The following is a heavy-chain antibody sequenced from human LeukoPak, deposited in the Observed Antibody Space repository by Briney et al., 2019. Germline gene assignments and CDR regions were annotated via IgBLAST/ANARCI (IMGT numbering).Heavy chain of an antibody. CDR3: ARGGYCSGGSCYHYYYYGMDV. V-gene: IGHV1-3*01. Sequence: ASVKVSCKASGYTFTSYAMHWVRQAPGQRLEWMEWINAGNGNTKYSQKFQGRVTITRDTSASTAYMELSSLRSEDTAVYYCARGGYCSGGSCYHYYYYGMDVWGQGTTVTVSS. CDR2: INAGNGNT. D-gene: IGHD2-15*01. J-gene: IGHJ6*02. CDR1: GYTFTSYA.